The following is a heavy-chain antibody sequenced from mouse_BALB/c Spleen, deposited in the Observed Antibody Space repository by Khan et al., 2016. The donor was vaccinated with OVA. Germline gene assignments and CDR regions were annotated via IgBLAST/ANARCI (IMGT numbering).Heavy chain of an antibody. CDR1: GYTFTNYG. J-gene: IGHJ4*01. V-gene: IGHV9-3-1*01. CDR3: ARPPYFSYVMVY. Sequence: QIQLVQSGPALKKPGETVKISCKASGYTFTNYGMNWVKQAPGKGLKWMGWINTYTGEPTYADDFKGRFAFSLETSASTANLQLNNLKIEDTATYFCARPPYFSYVMVYWGQGTSVTVSS. CDR2: INTYTGEP. D-gene: IGHD2-10*01.